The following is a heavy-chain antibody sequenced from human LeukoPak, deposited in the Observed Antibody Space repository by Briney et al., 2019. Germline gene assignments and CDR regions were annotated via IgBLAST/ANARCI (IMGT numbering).Heavy chain of an antibody. D-gene: IGHD5-12*01. J-gene: IGHJ4*02. CDR3: AKDNLGYSGYPFDY. CDR2: ISRSGGST. Sequence: AISRSGGSTYYADSVKGRFTISRDNSKNTLYLQMNSLRAEDTAVYYCAKDNLGYSGYPFDYWGQGTLVTVSS. V-gene: IGHV3-23*01.